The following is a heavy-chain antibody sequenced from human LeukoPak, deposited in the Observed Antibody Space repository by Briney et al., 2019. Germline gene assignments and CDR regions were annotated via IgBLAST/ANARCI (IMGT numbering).Heavy chain of an antibody. Sequence: SETLSLTCTVSGGSISRYYWRWIRQPAGKELELIGRIYTSGTTNYNPSLKSRVTMSVDTSKNQFSLKLSSVTAADTAVYYCARAPTGTGGWDWFDPWGQGTLVTVSS. V-gene: IGHV4-4*07. CDR3: ARAPTGTGGWDWFDP. D-gene: IGHD1-1*01. CDR1: GGSISRYY. CDR2: IYTSGTT. J-gene: IGHJ5*02.